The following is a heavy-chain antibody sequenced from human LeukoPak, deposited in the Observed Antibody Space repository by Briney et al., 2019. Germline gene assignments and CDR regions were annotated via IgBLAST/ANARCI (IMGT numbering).Heavy chain of an antibody. CDR3: ARELVVAAPDY. CDR2: ISAYNGNT. D-gene: IGHD2-15*01. Sequence: EASVKVSCKSSGYTFTSYGISWVRQAPGQGLEGMGWISAYNGNTNYAQKLQGRVTMTTDTSTSTAYMELRSLRSDDTAVYYCARELVVAAPDYWGQGTLVTVSS. J-gene: IGHJ4*02. V-gene: IGHV1-18*04. CDR1: GYTFTSYG.